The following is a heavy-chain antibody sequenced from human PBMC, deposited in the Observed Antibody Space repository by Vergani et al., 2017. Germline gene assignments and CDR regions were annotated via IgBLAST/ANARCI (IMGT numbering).Heavy chain of an antibody. J-gene: IGHJ4*02. V-gene: IGHV3-9*01. Sequence: EVQLLESGGGLVQPGGSLRLSCAASGFTFDDYAMHWVRQAPGQGLEWVSGISWNSGSIGYADSVKGRFTISRDNAKNSLYLQMNSLRAEDTALYYCAKDPGAMVRGVIDYWGQGTLVTVSS. CDR2: ISWNSGSI. CDR1: GFTFDDYA. CDR3: AKDPGAMVRGVIDY. D-gene: IGHD3-10*01.